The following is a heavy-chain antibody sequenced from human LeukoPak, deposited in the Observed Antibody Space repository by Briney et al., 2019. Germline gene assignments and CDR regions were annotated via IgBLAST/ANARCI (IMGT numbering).Heavy chain of an antibody. CDR2: IYYSGST. J-gene: IGHJ5*02. CDR3: ARGLVAAAGTGGWFDP. V-gene: IGHV4-61*01. Sequence: SETLSLTCTVSGGSVSGGSYYWSWIRQPPGKGLEWIGYIYYSGSTNYNPSLKSRVTISVDTSKDQFSLKLSSVTAADTAVYYCARGLVAAAGTGGWFDPWGQGTLVTVSS. D-gene: IGHD6-13*01. CDR1: GGSVSGGSYY.